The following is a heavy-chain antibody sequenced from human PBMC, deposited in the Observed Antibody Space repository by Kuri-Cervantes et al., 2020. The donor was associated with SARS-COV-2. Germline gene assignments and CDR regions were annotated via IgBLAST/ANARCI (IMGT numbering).Heavy chain of an antibody. Sequence: GGSLRLSCAASGFTFSDYYMNWVRQAPGKGLEWVSSISSSSTIYYADSVKGRFTISRDNAKNSLYLQMNSLRAEDTAVYYCARSPRTRPYYDFWSGYSEGGWFDPWGQGTLVTVSS. V-gene: IGHV3-69-1*01. CDR2: ISSSSTI. J-gene: IGHJ5*02. CDR1: GFTFSDYY. D-gene: IGHD3-3*01. CDR3: ARSPRTRPYYDFWSGYSEGGWFDP.